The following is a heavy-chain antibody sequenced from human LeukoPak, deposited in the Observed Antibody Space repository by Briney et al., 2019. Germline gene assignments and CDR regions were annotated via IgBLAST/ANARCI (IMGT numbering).Heavy chain of an antibody. CDR1: GFTFSSYW. CDR2: IDSDGSST. J-gene: IGHJ4*02. CDR3: AREDDSSGYYGFDY. V-gene: IGHV3-74*01. D-gene: IGHD3-22*01. Sequence: PGGSLRLSCAASGFTFSSYWMHWVRQAPGKGLVWVSRIDSDGSSTTYADSVKGRFTISRDNAKNTLYLQMNSLRAEDTAVYYCAREDDSSGYYGFDYWGQGTLVTVSS.